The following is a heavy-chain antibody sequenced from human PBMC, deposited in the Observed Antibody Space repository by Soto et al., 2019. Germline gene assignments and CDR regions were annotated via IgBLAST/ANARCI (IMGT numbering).Heavy chain of an antibody. D-gene: IGHD6-19*01. CDR3: AKDHHSSGGFDY. CDR2: ISYDGSNK. CDR1: GFTFSSYG. J-gene: IGHJ4*02. V-gene: IGHV3-30*18. Sequence: GGSLRLSCAASGFTFSSYGMHWVRQAPGKGLEWVAVISYDGSNKYYADSVKGRFTISRDNSKNTLYLQMNSLRAEDTAVYYCAKDHHSSGGFDYWGQGTLVTVSS.